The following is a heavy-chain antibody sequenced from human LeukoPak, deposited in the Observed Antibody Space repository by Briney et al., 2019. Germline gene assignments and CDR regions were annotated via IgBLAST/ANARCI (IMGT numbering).Heavy chain of an antibody. CDR3: ASNLYYYDTSGYVAFDI. CDR2: IYPGDSDT. Sequence: GESLKISCKGSGYSFTNYWIGWVRRTPGKGLEWMGIIYPGDSDTRYSPSFQGQVTISADKSINTAYLQWSSLKASDTAMYYCASNLYYYDTSGYVAFDIWGQGTMVTVSS. CDR1: GYSFTNYW. V-gene: IGHV5-51*01. J-gene: IGHJ3*02. D-gene: IGHD3-22*01.